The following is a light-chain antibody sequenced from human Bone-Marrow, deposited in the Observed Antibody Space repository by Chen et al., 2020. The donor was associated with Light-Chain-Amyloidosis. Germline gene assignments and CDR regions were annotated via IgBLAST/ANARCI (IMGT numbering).Light chain of an antibody. CDR2: RDT. J-gene: IGLJ2*01. CDR1: DLPTKY. Sequence: SYELTQPPSVSVSPGQTARITCSGDDLPTKYAYCYQQKPGQAPVLVIHRDTERPSGISERFSGSSSGTTATLTRSGVQAEDEADYHCQSADSSGTYEVIFGGGTKLTVL. CDR3: QSADSSGTYEVI. V-gene: IGLV3-25*03.